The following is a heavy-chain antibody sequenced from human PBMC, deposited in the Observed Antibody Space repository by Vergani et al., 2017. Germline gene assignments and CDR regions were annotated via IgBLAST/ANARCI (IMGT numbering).Heavy chain of an antibody. CDR3: SSGRPDFWSGYLNYYYYYMDV. CDR1: GGSFSGYY. V-gene: IGHV4-34*01. CDR2: INHSGST. Sequence: QVQLQQWGAGLLKPSETLSLTCAVYGGSFSGYYWSWIRQPPGKGLEWIGEINHSGSTNYKPSLKILVTTSVDTAKKQFSLKLSSVTAAATALYYCSSGRPDFWSGYLNYYYYYMDVWGKGTTVTVSS. D-gene: IGHD3-3*01. J-gene: IGHJ6*03.